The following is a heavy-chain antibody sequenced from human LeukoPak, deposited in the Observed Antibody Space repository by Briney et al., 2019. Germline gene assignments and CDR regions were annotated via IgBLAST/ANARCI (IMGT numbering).Heavy chain of an antibody. J-gene: IGHJ4*02. CDR3: ARRYCSGGSCPSFDY. CDR1: GGSISSGGYS. V-gene: IGHV4-30-2*01. D-gene: IGHD2-15*01. CDR2: IYHSGST. Sequence: PSETLSLTCTVSGGSISSGGYSWSWIRQPPGKGLEWIGYIYHSGSTYYNPSLKSRVTMSVDRSKNQFSLKLSSVTAADTAVYYCARRYCSGGSCPSFDYWGQGTLVTVSS.